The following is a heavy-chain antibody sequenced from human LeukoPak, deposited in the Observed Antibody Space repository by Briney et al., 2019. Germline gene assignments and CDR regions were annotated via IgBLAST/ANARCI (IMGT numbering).Heavy chain of an antibody. CDR2: ISSSSSYI. D-gene: IGHD6-19*01. CDR1: GFTFSSYS. Sequence: GGSLRLSCAASGFTFSSYSMNWVRQAPGKGLEWVSSISSSSSYIYYADSVKGRFTISRDNAKNSLYLQMNSLRAEDTAVYYCALFYSSGWADIWGQGTTVTVSS. V-gene: IGHV3-21*01. J-gene: IGHJ3*02. CDR3: ALFYSSGWADI.